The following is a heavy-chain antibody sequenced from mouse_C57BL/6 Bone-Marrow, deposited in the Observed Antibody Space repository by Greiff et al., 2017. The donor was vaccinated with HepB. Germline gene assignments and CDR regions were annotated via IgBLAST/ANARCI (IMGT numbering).Heavy chain of an antibody. V-gene: IGHV1-64*01. CDR1: GYTFTSYW. CDR2: IHPNSGST. D-gene: IGHD1-1*01. Sequence: QVQLQQPGAELVKPGASVKLSCKASGYTFTSYWMHWVKRRPGQGLEWIGMIHPNSGSTNYNEKFKSKATLTVDKSSSTAYMQLSSLTSEDSAVYYCARDVVAPYYFDYWGQGTTLTVSS. CDR3: ARDVVAPYYFDY. J-gene: IGHJ2*01.